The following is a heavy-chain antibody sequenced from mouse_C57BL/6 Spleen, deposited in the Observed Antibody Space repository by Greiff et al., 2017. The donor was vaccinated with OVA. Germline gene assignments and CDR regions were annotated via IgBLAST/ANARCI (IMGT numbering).Heavy chain of an antibody. Sequence: VQLQQSGPVLVKPGASVKMSCKASGYTFTDYYMNWVKQSHGKSLEWIGVINPYNGGTSYNQKFKGKATLTVDKSSSTAYMELNSLTSEDSAVDYCASYGNGNPWFAYWGKGTLVTVSA. CDR1: GYTFTDYY. CDR3: ASYGNGNPWFAY. D-gene: IGHD1-1*01. V-gene: IGHV1-19*01. CDR2: INPYNGGT. J-gene: IGHJ3*01.